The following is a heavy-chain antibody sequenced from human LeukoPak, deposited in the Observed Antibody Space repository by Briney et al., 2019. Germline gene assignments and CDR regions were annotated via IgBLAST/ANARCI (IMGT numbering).Heavy chain of an antibody. CDR1: GGSISSSSYY. D-gene: IGHD3-22*01. CDR2: IYYSGST. V-gene: IGHV4-39*01. CDR3: ASGRITMIVVVTPPHY. J-gene: IGHJ4*02. Sequence: PSETLSLTCTVSGGSISSSSYYWGWIRQPPGKGLEWIGSIYYSGSTYYNPSLKSRVTISVDTSKNQFSLKLSSVTAAHTGVYYCASGRITMIVVVTPPHYWGQGTLVTVSS.